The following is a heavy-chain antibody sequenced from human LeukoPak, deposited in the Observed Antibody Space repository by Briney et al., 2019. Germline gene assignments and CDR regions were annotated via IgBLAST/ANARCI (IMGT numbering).Heavy chain of an antibody. CDR3: ARGGGDYELDYYYYGMDV. J-gene: IGHJ6*01. Sequence: ASAKVSCKASGYTFTGYYTHWVRPAPGQGLEWMGWINPNSGGTNYAQKFQGRVTMTRDTSISTAYMELSRLRSDDTAVYYCARGGGDYELDYYYYGMDVWGQGTTVTVSS. CDR2: INPNSGGT. V-gene: IGHV1-2*02. CDR1: GYTFTGYY. D-gene: IGHD2-21*02.